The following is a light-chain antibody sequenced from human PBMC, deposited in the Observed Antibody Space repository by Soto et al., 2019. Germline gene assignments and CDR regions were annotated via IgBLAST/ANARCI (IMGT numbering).Light chain of an antibody. V-gene: IGKV3-11*01. CDR2: DAA. CDR3: QQYDNWPWT. Sequence: EIVLTQSPATLSLSPGERATLPCRASQSVSSYLAWYQQKPGQAPRLLIYDAANRATGIPARFSGSGSGTDFTLTISSLQSDDFAFYYCQQYDNWPWTFGQGTKVDIK. J-gene: IGKJ1*01. CDR1: QSVSSY.